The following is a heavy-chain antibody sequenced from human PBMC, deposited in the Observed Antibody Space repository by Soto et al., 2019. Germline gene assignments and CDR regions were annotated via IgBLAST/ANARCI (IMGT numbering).Heavy chain of an antibody. CDR2: ISAYNGNT. Sequence: ASVKVSCKASGYTFTSYGISWVRQAPGQGLEWMGWISAYNGNTNYAQKLQGRVTMTTDTSTSTAYMELRSLRSDDTAVYYCARSPPGWERTNYYYYGMDVWGQGTTVTVS. J-gene: IGHJ6*02. CDR3: ARSPPGWERTNYYYYGMDV. V-gene: IGHV1-18*01. CDR1: GYTFTSYG. D-gene: IGHD1-26*01.